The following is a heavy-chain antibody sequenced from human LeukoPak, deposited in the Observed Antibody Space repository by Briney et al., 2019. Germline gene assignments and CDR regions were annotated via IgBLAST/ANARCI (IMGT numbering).Heavy chain of an antibody. J-gene: IGHJ6*03. CDR1: GFTFSDYA. CDR3: AKAASAGYCSGGSCYYYYYMDV. V-gene: IGHV3-23*01. D-gene: IGHD2-15*01. CDR2: ISGSGGVT. Sequence: GGSLRLSCAASGFTFSDYAMHWVRQAPGKGLEWVSGISGSGGVTRHADSVKGRFTISRDNSKNTLYLQMNSLRAEDTAVYYCAKAASAGYCSGGSCYYYYYMDVWGKGTTVTVSS.